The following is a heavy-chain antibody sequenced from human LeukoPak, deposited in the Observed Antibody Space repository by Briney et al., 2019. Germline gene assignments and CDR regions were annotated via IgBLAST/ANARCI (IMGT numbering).Heavy chain of an antibody. Sequence: ASVKVSCKASGFPFTSYAIHWVRPAPGQRLEWLGWVNADNSNTKYSQEFQGRVTITRDTSASTAYMDLHSLRSEDMAVYYCAVGDYYYDTRFDYWGQGTLVTVSS. V-gene: IGHV1-3*03. D-gene: IGHD3-22*01. CDR2: VNADNSNT. CDR3: AVGDYYYDTRFDY. CDR1: GFPFTSYA. J-gene: IGHJ4*02.